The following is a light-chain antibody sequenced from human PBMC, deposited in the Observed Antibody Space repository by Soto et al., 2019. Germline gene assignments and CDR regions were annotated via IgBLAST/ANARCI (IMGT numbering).Light chain of an antibody. CDR2: EVN. Sequence: QSALTQPPSASGSPGQSVAISCTGTSRDVGASDYVSWYQQHSGKAPKLLLYEVNKRPSGVPDRFSGSKSGNTASLTVSALHDDDEADYYCLSHSGSSNVLGTGTKRTVL. CDR3: LSHSGSSNV. CDR1: SRDVGASDY. V-gene: IGLV2-8*01. J-gene: IGLJ1*01.